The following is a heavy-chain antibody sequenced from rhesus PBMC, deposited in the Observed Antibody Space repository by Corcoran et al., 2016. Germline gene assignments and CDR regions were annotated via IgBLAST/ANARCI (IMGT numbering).Heavy chain of an antibody. J-gene: IGHJ4*01. V-gene: IGHV4S14*01. D-gene: IGHD1-38*01. CDR2: SYGRCGSN. Sequence: QVQLQESGPGLVKPSETLSLTCAVSGYSISSGYYWGWIRQPPGKGLEWLGSSYGRCGSNYLNPSLKSRVPLSVDTSKNQFSLKLSSVTAADTAVYYCATPGTTNFDYWGQGVLVTVSS. CDR1: GYSISSGYY. CDR3: ATPGTTNFDY.